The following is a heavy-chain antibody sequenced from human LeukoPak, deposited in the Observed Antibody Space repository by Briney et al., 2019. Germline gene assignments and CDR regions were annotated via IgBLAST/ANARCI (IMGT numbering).Heavy chain of an antibody. J-gene: IGHJ4*02. V-gene: IGHV1-8*03. CDR1: GYTFTSYD. CDR2: MNPNSGNT. D-gene: IGHD6-19*01. CDR3: ARGRAVRYSSGFDY. Sequence: AVKVSCKASGYTFTSYDINWVRQATGQGLEWMGWMNPNSGNTGYAQKFQGRVTITRNTSISTAYMELSSLRSEDTAMYYCARGRAVRYSSGFDYWGQGTLVTVSS.